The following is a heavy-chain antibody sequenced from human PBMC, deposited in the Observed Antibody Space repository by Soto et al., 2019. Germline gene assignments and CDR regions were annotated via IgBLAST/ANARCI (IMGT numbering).Heavy chain of an antibody. CDR1: GFTFSSYA. D-gene: IGHD6-19*01. Sequence: GGSLRLSCAASGFTFSSYAMSWVRQAPGKGLEWVSAISGSGGSTYYADSGKGRFTISRDNSKNTLYLQMNSLRAEDTAIYYCAKDSSGWSNALDIWGQGTMVTVSS. CDR2: ISGSGGST. V-gene: IGHV3-23*01. CDR3: AKDSSGWSNALDI. J-gene: IGHJ3*02.